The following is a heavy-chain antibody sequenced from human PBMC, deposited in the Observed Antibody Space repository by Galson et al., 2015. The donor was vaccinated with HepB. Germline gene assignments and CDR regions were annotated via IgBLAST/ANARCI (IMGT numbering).Heavy chain of an antibody. V-gene: IGHV3-53*01. CDR2: IYSGGST. D-gene: IGHD4-17*01. CDR1: GFTVSSNY. Sequence: LRLSCAASGFTVSSNYMSWVRQAPGKGLEWVSVIYSGGSTYYADSVKGRFTISRDNSKNSLYLQMNSLGADDTAVYYCARDDSGTYYHYGLDVWGQGTTVTVSS. CDR3: ARDDSGTYYHYGLDV. J-gene: IGHJ6*02.